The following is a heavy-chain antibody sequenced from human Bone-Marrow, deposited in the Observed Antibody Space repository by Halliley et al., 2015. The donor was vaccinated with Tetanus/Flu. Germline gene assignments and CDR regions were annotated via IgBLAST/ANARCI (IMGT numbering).Heavy chain of an antibody. Sequence: SAISYSGDSTYYADPVKGRFTISRDNSKNTVFLQMNNLRTEDAALYYCAKVKSTIAMAGTDYWGQGTLVTVSS. D-gene: IGHD6-19*01. V-gene: IGHV3-23*01. CDR2: ISYSGDST. J-gene: IGHJ4*02. CDR3: AKVKSTIAMAGTDY.